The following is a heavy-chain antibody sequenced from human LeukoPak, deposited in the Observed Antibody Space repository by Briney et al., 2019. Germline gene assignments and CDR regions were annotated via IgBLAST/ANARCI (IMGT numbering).Heavy chain of an antibody. Sequence: TLSLTCTVSGGSISSGGYYWSWIRQPPGKGLEWIGYIYHSGSTYYNPSLKSRVTISVDRSKNQFSLKLSSVTAADTAVYYCAREGTPYCSSTSCYMGWFDPWGQGTLVTVSS. V-gene: IGHV4-30-2*01. D-gene: IGHD2-2*02. CDR1: GGSISSGGYY. CDR3: AREGTPYCSSTSCYMGWFDP. CDR2: IYHSGST. J-gene: IGHJ5*02.